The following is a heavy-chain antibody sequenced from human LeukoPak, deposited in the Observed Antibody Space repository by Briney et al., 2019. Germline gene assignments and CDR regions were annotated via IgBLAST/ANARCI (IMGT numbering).Heavy chain of an antibody. V-gene: IGHV1-2*02. Sequence: ASVTVSCTPSVYSFSHYYIHWLRQAPGQELEWMGWINPDSGGTNYAHRFHGRVTMTRDTSMTTVYMKLSRLRSDETAVFYCTGEARAGNWFDPWGQGTPVTVSS. D-gene: IGHD5-12*01. CDR2: INPDSGGT. CDR3: TGEARAGNWFDP. J-gene: IGHJ5*02. CDR1: VYSFSHYY.